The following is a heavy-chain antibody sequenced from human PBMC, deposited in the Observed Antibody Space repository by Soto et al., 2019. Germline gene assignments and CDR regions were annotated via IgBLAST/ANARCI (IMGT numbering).Heavy chain of an antibody. CDR3: AREGGDGVDY. CDR2: IFYTGST. V-gene: IGHV4-31*03. CDR1: GGSISSGNYY. Sequence: SETLSLTCTVSGGSISSGNYYWSWIRQHPGKGLEWIGYIFYTGSTYYNPSLKSRVTISVDTSKNQFSLRLSSVTAAETAVYYCAREGGDGVDYWGQGTLATVSS. D-gene: IGHD3-16*01. J-gene: IGHJ4*02.